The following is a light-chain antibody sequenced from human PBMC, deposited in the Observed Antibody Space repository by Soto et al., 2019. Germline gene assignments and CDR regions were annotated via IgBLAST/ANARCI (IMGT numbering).Light chain of an antibody. CDR3: QQRSDSIT. CDR2: DAS. CDR1: HSVTTH. V-gene: IGKV3-11*01. J-gene: IGKJ5*01. Sequence: EIVLTQSPGTLSLSPWERATLSCWASHSVTTHLAWFQQRPGQTPRLLIYDASTRAPGIPARFSGRGSGADFTLTISSLEPEDFAVYYCQQRSDSITFGQGTRLEIK.